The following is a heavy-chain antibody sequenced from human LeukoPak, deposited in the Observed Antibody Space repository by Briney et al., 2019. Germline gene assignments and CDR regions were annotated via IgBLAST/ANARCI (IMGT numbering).Heavy chain of an antibody. CDR1: GYTFTSSG. D-gene: IGHD4-17*01. J-gene: IGHJ5*02. Sequence: VSVKVSCKASGYTFTSSGISWVRQAPGQGLEWMGWISAYNGNTNYAQKLQGRVTMTTDTSTSTAYMELRSLRSDDTAVYYCARDSTARFDPWGQGTLVIVSS. CDR2: ISAYNGNT. CDR3: ARDSTARFDP. V-gene: IGHV1-18*01.